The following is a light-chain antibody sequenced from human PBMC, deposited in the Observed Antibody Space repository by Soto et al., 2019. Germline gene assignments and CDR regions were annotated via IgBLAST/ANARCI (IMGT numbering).Light chain of an antibody. CDR3: QQSYTTPYT. V-gene: IGKV1-39*01. J-gene: IGKJ2*01. CDR1: QTISTY. CDR2: AAA. Sequence: DIEMTQSPSSLSASVGDRVTITCRASQTISTYLNWYQHKSGKAPKLLIYAAATLQSGVPSRFSGSGSATDFTLTINSLQPEDVATYYCQQSYTTPYTFGQGTKLEIK.